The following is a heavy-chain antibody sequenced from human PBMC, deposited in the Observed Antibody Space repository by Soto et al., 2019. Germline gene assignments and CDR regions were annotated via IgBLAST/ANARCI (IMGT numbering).Heavy chain of an antibody. V-gene: IGHV4-4*02. CDR3: ARIAGAGTNFDY. CDR1: GGSISSSNW. CDR2: IYHSGST. Sequence: QVQLQESGPGLVKPSGTLSLTCAVSGGSISSSNWWSWVRQPPGKGLEWIGEIYHSGSTNYNPSLKGRVTISVGKSENQFSLKLSSVTAADTAVYYCARIAGAGTNFDYWGQGTLGTVSS. J-gene: IGHJ4*02. D-gene: IGHD6-13*01.